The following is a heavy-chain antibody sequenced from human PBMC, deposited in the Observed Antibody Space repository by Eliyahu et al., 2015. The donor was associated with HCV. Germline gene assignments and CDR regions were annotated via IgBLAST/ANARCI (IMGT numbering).Heavy chain of an antibody. CDR3: VRPLWGTDAFDI. Sequence: QVTLKESGPALVIPTQTLTLTCTXSGLSXTPYEMRAXWIRQPPGKALXWLARIDWDDAKFYSPSLKTRLTISKDTSKNQVVLTMTNMDPVDTATYYCVRPLWGTDAFDIWGQGTVVTVSS. CDR2: IDWDDAK. J-gene: IGHJ3*02. D-gene: IGHD3-16*01. V-gene: IGHV2-70*04. CDR1: GLSXTPYEMR.